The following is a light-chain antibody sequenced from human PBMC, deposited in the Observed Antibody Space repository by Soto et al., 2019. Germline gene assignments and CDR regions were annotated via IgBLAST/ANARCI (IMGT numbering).Light chain of an antibody. CDR1: SSDVGGYNY. J-gene: IGLJ2*01. V-gene: IGLV2-14*01. CDR2: EVS. CDR3: SSYTSSISHVV. Sequence: QAASVSGSPGQSITISCTGTSSDVGGYNYVSWYQQHPGKAPKLMIYEVSNRPSGVSNRFSGSKSGNTASLTISGLQAEDEADYYCSSYTSSISHVVFGGGTKLTVL.